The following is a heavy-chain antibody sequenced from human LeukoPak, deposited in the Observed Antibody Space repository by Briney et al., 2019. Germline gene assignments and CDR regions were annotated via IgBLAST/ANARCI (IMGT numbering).Heavy chain of an antibody. J-gene: IGHJ6*03. V-gene: IGHV1-69*13. CDR3: ARTGASYYYYYMDV. CDR1: GGTFSSYA. D-gene: IGHD3-10*01. CDR2: IIPILGTA. Sequence: SVKVSCKASGGTFSSYAIRWVRQAPGQGLEWMGGIIPILGTATYAQKFQGRVTITPDGSTSTAYMELSSLRSEDTAVYYCARTGASYYYYYMDVWGKGTTVTVSS.